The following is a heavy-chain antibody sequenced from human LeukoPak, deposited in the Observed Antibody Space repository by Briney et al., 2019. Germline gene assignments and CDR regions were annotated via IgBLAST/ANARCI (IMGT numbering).Heavy chain of an antibody. CDR2: IIPILGIA. J-gene: IGHJ5*02. CDR3: ASTIFGVVTPRWFDP. CDR1: GGTFSSYA. D-gene: IGHD3-3*01. Sequence: SVKVSCKASGGTFSSYAISWVRQAPGQGLEWMGRIIPILGIANYAQKFQGRVTITADKSTSTAYMELSSLRSEDTAVYYCASTIFGVVTPRWFDPLGQGTLVTVSS. V-gene: IGHV1-69*04.